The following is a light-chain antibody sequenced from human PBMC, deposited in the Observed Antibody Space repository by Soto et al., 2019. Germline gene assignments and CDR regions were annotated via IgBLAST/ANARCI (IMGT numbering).Light chain of an antibody. CDR2: DVN. J-gene: IGLJ1*01. V-gene: IGLV2-14*01. CDR1: SSDVGGYNY. Sequence: QSALTQSASVSGSPGQSITISCTGTSSDVGGYNYVAWYQQHPGKAPKLMIYDVNTRPSGVSNRFSGSKSGNTASLTISGLQAEDEADYYCSSYTTSSTLYVFGSGTKVTVL. CDR3: SSYTTSSTLYV.